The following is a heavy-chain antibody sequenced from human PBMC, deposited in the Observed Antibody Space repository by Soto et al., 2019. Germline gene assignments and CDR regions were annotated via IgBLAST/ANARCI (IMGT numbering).Heavy chain of an antibody. Sequence: SETLSLTCTVSGGSISSYYWSWIRQPPGKGLEWIGYIYYSGSTNYNPSLKSRVTISVDTSKNQFSLKLSSVTAADTAVYYCATYSYYDFWSGRDWSYYMDVWGKGTTVTVSS. J-gene: IGHJ6*03. V-gene: IGHV4-59*01. CDR3: ATYSYYDFWSGRDWSYYMDV. CDR1: GGSISSYY. CDR2: IYYSGST. D-gene: IGHD3-3*01.